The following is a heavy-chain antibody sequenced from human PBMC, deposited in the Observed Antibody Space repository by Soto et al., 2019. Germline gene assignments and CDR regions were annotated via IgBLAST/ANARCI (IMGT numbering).Heavy chain of an antibody. Sequence: GGSLRLSCAASGFTFSSYAMSWVRQAPGKGLEWVSAISGSGGSTYYADSVKGRFTISRDNSKNTLYLQMNSLRAEDTAVYYCAKGSLGYSYGLYYYYYYYMDVWGKGTTVTVSS. CDR1: GFTFSSYA. V-gene: IGHV3-23*01. D-gene: IGHD5-18*01. J-gene: IGHJ6*03. CDR3: AKGSLGYSYGLYYYYYYYMDV. CDR2: ISGSGGST.